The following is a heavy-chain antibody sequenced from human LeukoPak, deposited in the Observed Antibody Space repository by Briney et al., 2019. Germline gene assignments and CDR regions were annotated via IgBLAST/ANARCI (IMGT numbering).Heavy chain of an antibody. CDR1: GYTFTSYD. V-gene: IGHV1-8*01. J-gene: IGHJ4*02. CDR2: MNPNSGNT. CDR3: ARVNSGSYQDHHDY. Sequence: ASVKVSCKASGYTFTSYDINWVRQATGQGLEWMGWMNPNSGNTGYAQKFQGRVTMTRNTSISTAYMELSSLRPEDTAVYYCARVNSGSYQDHHDYWGQGTLVTVSS. D-gene: IGHD1-26*01.